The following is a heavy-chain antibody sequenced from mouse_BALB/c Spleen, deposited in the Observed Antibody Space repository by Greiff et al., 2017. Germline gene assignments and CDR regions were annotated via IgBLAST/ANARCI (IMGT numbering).Heavy chain of an antibody. Sequence: EVKLQESGGGLVKPGGSLKLSCAASGFTFSDYYMYWVRQTPEKRLEWVATISDGGSYTYYPDSVKGRFTISRDNAKNNLYLQMSSLKSEDTAMYYCARTYYRYDDFDVWGAGTTVTVSS. CDR3: ARTYYRYDDFDV. J-gene: IGHJ1*01. D-gene: IGHD2-14*01. V-gene: IGHV5-4*02. CDR2: ISDGGSYT. CDR1: GFTFSDYY.